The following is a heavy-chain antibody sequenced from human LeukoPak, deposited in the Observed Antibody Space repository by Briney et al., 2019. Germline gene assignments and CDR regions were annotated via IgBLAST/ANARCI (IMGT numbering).Heavy chain of an antibody. Sequence: PSETLSLTCTVSGGSISSSSYYWGWIRQPPGKGLEWIGSIYYSGSTYYNPSLKSRVTISVDTSKNQFSLKLSSVTAADTAVYYCARQFDTRRRDSYDPAHFDSWGQGTLVTVSS. D-gene: IGHD5-18*01. CDR3: ARQFDTRRRDSYDPAHFDS. V-gene: IGHV4-39*01. CDR2: IYYSGST. CDR1: GGSISSSSYY. J-gene: IGHJ4*02.